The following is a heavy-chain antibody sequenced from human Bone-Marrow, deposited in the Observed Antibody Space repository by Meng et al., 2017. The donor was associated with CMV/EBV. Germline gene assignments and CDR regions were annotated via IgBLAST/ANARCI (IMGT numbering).Heavy chain of an antibody. CDR2: INHSGCT. D-gene: IGHD6-13*01. CDR1: GLTFSSYW. J-gene: IGHJ5*02. V-gene: IGHV4-34*08. Sequence: LRLSCAASGLTFSSYWMSWVRQPPGKGLEWIGEINHSGCTNYNPSLKSRVTISVDTSKNQFSLKLSSVSAADTAVYYCALAAAGTAPDHWGQGTLVTVSS. CDR3: ALAAAGTAPDH.